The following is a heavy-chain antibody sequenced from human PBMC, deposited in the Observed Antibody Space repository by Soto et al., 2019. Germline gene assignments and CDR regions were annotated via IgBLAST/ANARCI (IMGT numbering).Heavy chain of an antibody. CDR3: ARDLHPLSIAAAGNFDY. Sequence: SVKVSCKASGYTFTSYYMHWVRQAPGQGLEWMGIINPSGGSTSYAQKFQGRVTMTRDTSTSTVYMELSSLRSEDTAVYYCARDLHPLSIAAAGNFDYWGQGTLVTSPQ. CDR2: INPSGGST. V-gene: IGHV1-46*01. J-gene: IGHJ4*02. CDR1: GYTFTSYY. D-gene: IGHD6-13*01.